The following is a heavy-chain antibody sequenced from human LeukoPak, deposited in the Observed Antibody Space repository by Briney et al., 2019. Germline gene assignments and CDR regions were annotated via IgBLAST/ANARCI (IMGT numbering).Heavy chain of an antibody. V-gene: IGHV4-4*07. CDR3: ARDSRGTAPWYFDV. J-gene: IGHJ2*01. CDR2: INTIGST. D-gene: IGHD3-22*01. CDR1: GESISTYS. Sequence: PSETLSLTCTVSGFVSGESISTYSWSWFRQPAGKVLEWLGRINTIGSTNYNPSLKSRVTISEDKSNNQLSLRLSSVTAADTAVYFCARDSRGTAPWYFDVWGRGTLVTVSS.